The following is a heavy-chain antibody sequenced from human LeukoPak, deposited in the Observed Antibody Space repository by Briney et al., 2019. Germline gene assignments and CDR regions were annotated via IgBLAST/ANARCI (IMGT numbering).Heavy chain of an antibody. V-gene: IGHV3-43D*03. Sequence: PGGSLRLSCAASGFTFDDYAMHWVRQAPGKSLEWVSLITWDGGSTFYADSLKGRFTISRDNSKNSLYLQMNSLRTEDTALYYCAKDSAPRLAVTGIDYWGQGTLVTVSS. CDR2: ITWDGGST. D-gene: IGHD1-1*01. J-gene: IGHJ4*02. CDR1: GFTFDDYA. CDR3: AKDSAPRLAVTGIDY.